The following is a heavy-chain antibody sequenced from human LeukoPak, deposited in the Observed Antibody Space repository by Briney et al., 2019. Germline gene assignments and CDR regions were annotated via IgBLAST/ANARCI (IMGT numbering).Heavy chain of an antibody. D-gene: IGHD3-10*01. CDR1: GFTFSSYW. CDR3: ARIAGFDRYFDY. Sequence: GSLRLSCAASGFTFSSYWMHWVRQAPGKGLVWVSRINTDGSSTSYADSVKGRFTISRDNAKNTLYLQMNSLRAEDTAVYYCARIAGFDRYFDYWGQGTLVTVSS. CDR2: INTDGSST. J-gene: IGHJ4*02. V-gene: IGHV3-74*01.